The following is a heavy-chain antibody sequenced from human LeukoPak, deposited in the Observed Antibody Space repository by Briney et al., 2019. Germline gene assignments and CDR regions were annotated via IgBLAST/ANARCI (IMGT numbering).Heavy chain of an antibody. CDR1: GFTFSSYS. CDR3: ARVWAPGAFDI. V-gene: IGHV3-48*01. Sequence: GGSLRLSCAASGFTFSSYSMNWVRQAPGKGLEWASYISSSSSTIYYADSVKGRFTISRDNAKNSLYLQMNSLRAEDTAVYYCARVWAPGAFDIWGQGTMVTVSS. J-gene: IGHJ3*02. CDR2: ISSSSSTI. D-gene: IGHD3-16*01.